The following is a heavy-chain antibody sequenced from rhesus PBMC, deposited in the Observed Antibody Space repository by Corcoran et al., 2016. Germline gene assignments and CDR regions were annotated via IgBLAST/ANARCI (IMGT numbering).Heavy chain of an antibody. CDR3: ARDWSCTSTTCYENGLDS. CDR2: ISNGGGST. V-gene: IGHV3-178*01. J-gene: IGHJ6*01. D-gene: IGHD2-2*01. Sequence: EVQLVESGGGLAKPGGSLRLSGAASGFTFSDYSMDWVRQAPGQGLEWVTRISNGGGSTWYADSVKGRFTISRENAKNTLYFQMNSLRAEDTAVYYCARDWSCTSTTCYENGLDSWGQGVVVTVSS. CDR1: GFTFSDYS.